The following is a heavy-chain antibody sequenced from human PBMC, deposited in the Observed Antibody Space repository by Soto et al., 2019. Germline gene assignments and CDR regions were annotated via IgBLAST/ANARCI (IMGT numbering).Heavy chain of an antibody. J-gene: IGHJ4*02. CDR1: GASTVSHYH. Sequence: QVQLQESGPGLVKPSQTLSLTCSVSGASTVSHYHWTWIRQPPGKGREWMGYIFNSATTFYNPSLTSRLSIFMDKSGNHFAVELRSVTAADTAVESCALTLGPTTGLDYWGQGTLVTVSS. CDR2: IFNSATT. D-gene: IGHD1-26*01. V-gene: IGHV4-31*02. CDR3: ALTLGPTTGLDY.